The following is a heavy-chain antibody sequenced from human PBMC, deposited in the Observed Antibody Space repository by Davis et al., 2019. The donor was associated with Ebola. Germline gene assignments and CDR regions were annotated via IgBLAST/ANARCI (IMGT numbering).Heavy chain of an antibody. CDR3: TRTTWTVTGNKLIDY. Sequence: SETLSLTCTVFGGSITSSDYYWGWIRQSPGKGLEWIGSFYYSGITFYNPSLKSRITVSVDPSKNQFSLKLNSATAADTAVYYCTRTTWTVTGNKLIDYWGQGTLVTVSS. V-gene: IGHV4-39*01. D-gene: IGHD6-19*01. CDR2: FYYSGIT. CDR1: GGSITSSDYY. J-gene: IGHJ4*02.